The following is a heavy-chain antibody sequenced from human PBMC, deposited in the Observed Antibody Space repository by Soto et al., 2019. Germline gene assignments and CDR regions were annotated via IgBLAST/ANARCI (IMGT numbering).Heavy chain of an antibody. D-gene: IGHD3-22*01. V-gene: IGHV3-23*01. CDR2: ISGSGGST. CDR3: AKDGRAYYYDSSGYEEPNYYYYGMDV. J-gene: IGHJ6*02. Sequence: GGSLRLSCAASGFTFNSYAMSWVRQAPGKGLEWVSAISGSGGSTYYADSVKGRFTISRDNSKNTLYLQMNSLRAEDTAVYYCAKDGRAYYYDSSGYEEPNYYYYGMDVWGQGTTVTVSS. CDR1: GFTFNSYA.